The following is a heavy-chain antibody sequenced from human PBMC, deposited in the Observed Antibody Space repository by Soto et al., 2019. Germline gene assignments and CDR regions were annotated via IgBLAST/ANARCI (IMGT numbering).Heavy chain of an antibody. CDR3: ARGGIVVVPEGNWFDP. J-gene: IGHJ5*02. CDR1: GGSLSSGGYS. CDR2: IYHSGST. Sequence: QLQLQESGSGLVKPSQTLSLTCAVSGGSLSSGGYSWSWIRQPPGKGLEWIGYIYHSGSTYYNPSLKSRVTISVDRSKNQFSLKLSSVTAADTAVYYCARGGIVVVPEGNWFDPWGQGTLVTVSS. D-gene: IGHD2-2*01. V-gene: IGHV4-30-2*01.